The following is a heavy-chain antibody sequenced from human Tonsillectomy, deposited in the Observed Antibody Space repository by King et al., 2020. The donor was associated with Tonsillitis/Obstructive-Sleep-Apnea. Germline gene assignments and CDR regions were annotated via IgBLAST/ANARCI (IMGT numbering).Heavy chain of an antibody. CDR1: GFTFRIYG. Sequence: VQLVESGGGVVQPGRSLRLSCAASGFTFRIYGMNWVRQAPGKGLEWVAVIWYDGSNKYYVDSVKGRFTISRDNSKNTLYLQMNSLRAEDTAVYYCAXATXXVDTXXAYAXDIWXXGTMVTVXS. D-gene: IGHD5-18*01. V-gene: IGHV3-33*01. J-gene: IGHJ3*02. CDR3: AXATXXVDTXXAYAXDI. CDR2: IWYDGSNK.